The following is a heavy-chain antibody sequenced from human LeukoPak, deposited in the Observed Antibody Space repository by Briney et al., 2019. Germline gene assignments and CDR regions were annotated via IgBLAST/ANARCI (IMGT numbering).Heavy chain of an antibody. CDR2: ISYDGSNK. CDR1: GFTFSSYA. Sequence: PGGSLRLSCAASGFTFSSYAMHWVRQAPGKGLEWGAVISYDGSNKYYADSVKGRFPISRDNSKTTLYLQMNSLRAEDTAVYYCARGGSFYVRGRDFYYYYMDVWGKGTMFTVSS. CDR3: ARGGSFYVRGRDFYYYYMDV. J-gene: IGHJ6*03. V-gene: IGHV3-30*04. D-gene: IGHD1-26*01.